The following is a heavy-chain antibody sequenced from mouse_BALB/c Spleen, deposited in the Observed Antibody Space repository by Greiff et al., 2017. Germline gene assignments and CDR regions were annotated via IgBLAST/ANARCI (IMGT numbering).Heavy chain of an antibody. J-gene: IGHJ4*01. CDR1: GYTFTDYY. CDR2: IDPANGNT. CDR3: ARDYGHAMDY. Sequence: VQLQQSGPELVKPGASVKISCKASGYTFTDYYINWVKQRPEQGLEWIGRIDPANGNTKYDPKFQGKATITADTSSNTAYLQLSSLTSEDTAVYYCARDYGHAMDYWGQGTSVTVSS. V-gene: IGHV14-3*02. D-gene: IGHD1-1*01.